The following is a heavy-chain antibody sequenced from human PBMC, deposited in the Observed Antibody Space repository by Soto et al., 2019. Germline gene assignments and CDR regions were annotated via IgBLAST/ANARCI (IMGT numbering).Heavy chain of an antibody. Sequence: PSETLSLTCIVSGGYISSGGYYWSWIRQLPGKGLEWIGYIYFSGGTYYNPSLKSRLTISLDTSKNQFSLNLGSVTAADTAVYYCARGQLWFDYWGQGTLVTVSS. CDR2: IYFSGGT. CDR3: ARGQLWFDY. CDR1: GGYISSGGYY. J-gene: IGHJ4*02. D-gene: IGHD5-18*01. V-gene: IGHV4-31*03.